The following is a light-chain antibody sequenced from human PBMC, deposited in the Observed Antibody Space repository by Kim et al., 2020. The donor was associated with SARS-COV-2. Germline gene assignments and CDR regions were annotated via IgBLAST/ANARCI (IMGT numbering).Light chain of an antibody. CDR1: QDITKF. J-gene: IGKJ2*01. CDR2: DAS. Sequence: DIQMTQSPSSLSASVGDRVTITCQASQDITKFLSWYQQKPGKAPELLIYDASKLEAGVPSRFSGSGSATHFTLTIDSLQPEDVATYDCQQYENVPYTIGQGTKLEI. V-gene: IGKV1-33*01. CDR3: QQYENVPYT.